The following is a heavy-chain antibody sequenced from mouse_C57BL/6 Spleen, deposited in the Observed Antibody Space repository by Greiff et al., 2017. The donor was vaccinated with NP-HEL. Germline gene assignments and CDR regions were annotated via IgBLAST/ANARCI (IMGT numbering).Heavy chain of an antibody. Sequence: QVQLQQPGAELVKPGASVKMSCKASGYTFTGYWITWVKQRPGQGLEWIGDIYPGSGSTNYNEKFKSKATLTVDTSSSTAYMQLSSLTSEDSAVYYCARSPYSKNAMDYWGQGTSVTVSS. CDR3: ARSPYSKNAMDY. CDR1: GYTFTGYW. CDR2: IYPGSGST. J-gene: IGHJ4*01. V-gene: IGHV1-55*01. D-gene: IGHD2-5*01.